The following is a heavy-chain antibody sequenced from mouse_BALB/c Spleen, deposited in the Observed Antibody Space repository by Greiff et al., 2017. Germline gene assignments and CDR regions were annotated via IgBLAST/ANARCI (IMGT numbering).Heavy chain of an antibody. J-gene: IGHJ3*01. D-gene: IGHD1-1*01. CDR1: GDSITSGY. CDR2: ISYSGST. Sequence: EVKLQESGPSLVKPSQTLSLTCSVTGDSITSGYWNLIRKFPGNKLEYMGYISYSGSTYYNPSLKSRISITRDTSKNQYYLQLNSVTTEDTATYYCARWGYGSRAWFAYWGQGTLVTVSA. CDR3: ARWGYGSRAWFAY. V-gene: IGHV3-8*02.